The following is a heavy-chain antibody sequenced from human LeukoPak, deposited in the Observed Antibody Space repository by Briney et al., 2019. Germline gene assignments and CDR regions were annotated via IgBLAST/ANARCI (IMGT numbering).Heavy chain of an antibody. CDR3: ARYYYGSGGYYSN. CDR2: IYPADSDT. CDR1: GYSFTNYW. J-gene: IGHJ4*02. V-gene: IGHV5-51*01. Sequence: GESLKISCKGSGYSFTNYWIGWVRQMPGKGLECMGIIYPADSDTRYSPSFQGQVTISADKSISTAYLQWSSLKASDTAMYYCARYYYGSGGYYSNWGQGTLVTVSS. D-gene: IGHD3-10*01.